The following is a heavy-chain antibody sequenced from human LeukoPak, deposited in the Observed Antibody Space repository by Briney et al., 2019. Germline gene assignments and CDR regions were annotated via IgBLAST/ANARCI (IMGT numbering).Heavy chain of an antibody. CDR3: AKGPGGNPYDILTGYSF. CDR2: ISYDGSNK. Sequence: PGGSLRLSCAASGFTFSSYAMHWVRQAPGKGLEWVAVISYDGSNKYYADSVKGRFTISRDNSKNTLYLQMNSLRAEDTAVYYCAKGPGGNPYDILTGYSFWGQGTLVTVSS. V-gene: IGHV3-30-3*01. CDR1: GFTFSSYA. D-gene: IGHD3-9*01. J-gene: IGHJ4*02.